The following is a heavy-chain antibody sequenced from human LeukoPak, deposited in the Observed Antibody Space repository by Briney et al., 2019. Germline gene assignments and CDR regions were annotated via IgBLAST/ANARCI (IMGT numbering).Heavy chain of an antibody. CDR3: ASLYYYDSAPFDP. V-gene: IGHV4-39*07. Sequence: PSETLSLTCTVSGGSISSSSYYWGWIRQPPGKGLEWIGSIYYSGSTYYNPSLKSRVTISVDTSKNQFSLKLSSVTAADTAVYYCASLYYYDSAPFDPWGQGTLVTVSS. D-gene: IGHD3-22*01. J-gene: IGHJ5*02. CDR1: GGSISSSSYY. CDR2: IYYSGST.